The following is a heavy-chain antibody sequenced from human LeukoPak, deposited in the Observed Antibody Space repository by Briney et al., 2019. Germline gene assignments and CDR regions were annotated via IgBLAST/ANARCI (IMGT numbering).Heavy chain of an antibody. D-gene: IGHD4-17*01. CDR2: INHSGST. CDR3: ARGGDYNYFDY. Sequence: SETLSLTCAVYGGSFSGYYWSWIRQPPGKGLEWIGEINHSGSTNYNPSPESRVTISVDTSKNQFSLKLSSVTAADTAVYYCARGGDYNYFDYWGQGTLVTVSS. CDR1: GGSFSGYY. J-gene: IGHJ4*02. V-gene: IGHV4-34*01.